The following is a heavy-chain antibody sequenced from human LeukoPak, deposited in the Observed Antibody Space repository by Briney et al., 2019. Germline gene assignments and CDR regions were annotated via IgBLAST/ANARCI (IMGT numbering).Heavy chain of an antibody. D-gene: IGHD2-2*01. V-gene: IGHV1-69*05. Sequence: GAPVTVSCKASGGTFSSYAISWVRQAPGQGLEWMGGIIPIFGTANYAQKFQGRVTITTDESTSTAYMELSSLRSEDTAVYYCAWSQNIVVVPAARLDYWGQGTLVTVSS. CDR3: AWSQNIVVVPAARLDY. J-gene: IGHJ4*02. CDR2: IIPIFGTA. CDR1: GGTFSSYA.